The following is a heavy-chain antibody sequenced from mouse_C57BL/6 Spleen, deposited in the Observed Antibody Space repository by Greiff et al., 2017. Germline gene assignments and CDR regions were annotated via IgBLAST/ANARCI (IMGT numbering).Heavy chain of an antibody. Sequence: QVQLKQSGAELVKPGASVKLSCKASGYTFTSYWMNWVKQRPGQGLEWIGMIHPNSGSTNYNEKFKSKATLTVDKSSSTAYMQLSSLTAEDSAVYYCARSGLQGVGVWGTGTTVTVSS. J-gene: IGHJ1*03. CDR3: ARSGLQGVGV. D-gene: IGHD2-2*01. CDR1: GYTFTSYW. V-gene: IGHV1-64*01. CDR2: IHPNSGST.